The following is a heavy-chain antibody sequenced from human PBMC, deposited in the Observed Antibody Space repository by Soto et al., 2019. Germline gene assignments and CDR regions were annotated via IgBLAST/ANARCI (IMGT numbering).Heavy chain of an antibody. CDR1: GGTFNSYT. Sequence: GASGKVSCKASGGTFNSYTISWVRQAPGQGLEWMGRIIPILGIANYAQKFQGRVTITADKSTSTAYMELSSLRSEDTAVYYCARDKEDDILTGYSNWFDPWGQGTLVTVSS. CDR2: IIPILGIA. D-gene: IGHD3-9*01. J-gene: IGHJ5*02. CDR3: ARDKEDDILTGYSNWFDP. V-gene: IGHV1-69*02.